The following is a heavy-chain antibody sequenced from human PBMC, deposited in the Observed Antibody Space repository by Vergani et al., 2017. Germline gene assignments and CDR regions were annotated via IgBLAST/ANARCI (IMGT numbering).Heavy chain of an antibody. CDR1: GFTFGDYA. CDR3: TRDHTVVTGYNWFDP. V-gene: IGHV3-49*04. CDR2: IRSKAYGGTT. Sequence: EVQLVESGGGLVQPGRSLRLSCTASGFTFGDYAMSWVRQAPGKGLEWVGFIRSKAYGGTTEYAASVKGRFTISRDDSKSIAYLQMNSLKTEDTAVYYCTRDHTVVTGYNWFDPWGQGTLVTVSS. D-gene: IGHD4-23*01. J-gene: IGHJ5*02.